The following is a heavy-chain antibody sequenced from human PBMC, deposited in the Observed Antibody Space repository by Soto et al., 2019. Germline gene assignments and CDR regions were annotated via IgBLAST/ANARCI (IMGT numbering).Heavy chain of an antibody. CDR1: GYTFTSYG. Sequence: ASVKVSCKASGYTFTSYGISWVRQAPGQGLEWMGWISAYNGNTNYAQKLQGRVTMTTDTSTSTAYMELRSLRSDDTAVYYCARDRGVVVVVAATVFSHYYYYGMDVWGQGTTVTVSS. V-gene: IGHV1-18*01. D-gene: IGHD2-15*01. CDR3: ARDRGVVVVVAATVFSHYYYYGMDV. J-gene: IGHJ6*02. CDR2: ISAYNGNT.